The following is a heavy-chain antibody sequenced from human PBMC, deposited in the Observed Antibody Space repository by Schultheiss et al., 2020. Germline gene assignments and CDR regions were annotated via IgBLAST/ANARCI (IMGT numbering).Heavy chain of an antibody. J-gene: IGHJ6*02. CDR1: GFTFSNAW. V-gene: IGHV3-15*01. CDR3: TTSVNYYGMDV. CDR2: IKSKTDGGTT. Sequence: GESLKISCAASGFTFSNAWMSWVRQAPGKGLEWVGRIKSKTDGGTTDYAAPVKGRFTISRDDSKNTLYLQMNSLKTEDTAVYYCTTSVNYYGMDVWGQGTTVTVYS. D-gene: IGHD5/OR15-5a*01.